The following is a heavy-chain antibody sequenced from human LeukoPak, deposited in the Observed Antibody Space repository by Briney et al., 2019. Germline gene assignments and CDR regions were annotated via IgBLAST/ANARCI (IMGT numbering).Heavy chain of an antibody. CDR1: GFTFSSDT. Sequence: GGSLRLSCIASGFTFSSDTMAWVRQSPGKGLEWVSGISESGRNTYYIDSVKGRFTISRDNSKNTLYLQMNSLRVEDTATYYCARHSTGASWGQGTLVTVSS. CDR2: ISESGRNT. CDR3: ARHSTGAS. J-gene: IGHJ4*02. D-gene: IGHD2-15*01. V-gene: IGHV3-23*01.